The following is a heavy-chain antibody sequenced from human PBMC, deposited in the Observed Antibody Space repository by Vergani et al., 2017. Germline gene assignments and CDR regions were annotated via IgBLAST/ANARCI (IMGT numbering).Heavy chain of an antibody. CDR2: INWHGGST. V-gene: IGHV3-20*04. J-gene: IGHJ3*01. D-gene: IGHD1-26*01. CDR3: ARGGVVGSTGRTFEF. CDR1: GFTFDDYG. Sequence: EVQLVESGGGVVRPGGSLRLSCAASGFTFDDYGMSWVRQAPGKGLEWVSGINWHGGSTGYADSVKGRFTISRDNAKNSVFLQINGLRAEDTAVYYCARGGVVGSTGRTFEFWGQGTTVTVSS.